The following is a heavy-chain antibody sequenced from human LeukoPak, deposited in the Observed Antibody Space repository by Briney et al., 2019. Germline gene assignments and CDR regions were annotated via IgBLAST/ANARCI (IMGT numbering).Heavy chain of an antibody. D-gene: IGHD6-6*01. J-gene: IGHJ4*02. CDR1: GFTFDDYA. CDR2: ISWNSGSI. CDR3: AKGLVGSSIADFFDY. V-gene: IGHV3-9*03. Sequence: GGSLRLSCAASGFTFDDYAMHWVRQAPGKCLEWVSGISWNSGSIGYADSVKGRFTISRDNAKNSLYLQMNSLRGEDMALYYCAKGLVGSSIADFFDYWGQGILVTVSS.